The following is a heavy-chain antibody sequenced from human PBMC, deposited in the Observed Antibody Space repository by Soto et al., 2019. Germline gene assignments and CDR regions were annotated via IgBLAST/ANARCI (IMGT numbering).Heavy chain of an antibody. CDR3: VRTSLVVAAATREDY. V-gene: IGHV3-74*01. J-gene: IGHJ4*01. D-gene: IGHD2-15*01. CDR1: GFTFSSYW. Sequence: EVQLVESGGGLVQPGESLRLSCAASGFTFSSYWMHWVRQAPGKGLVWVSRINSDGSSTSYAGSVKGRFTISRDNAKNTLYLQMISLRAEDTAVYYCVRTSLVVAAATREDYWGHGTLVTVSS. CDR2: INSDGSST.